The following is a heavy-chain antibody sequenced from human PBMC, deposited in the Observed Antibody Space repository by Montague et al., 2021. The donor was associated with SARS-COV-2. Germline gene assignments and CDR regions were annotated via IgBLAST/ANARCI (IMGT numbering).Heavy chain of an antibody. CDR3: ARGRTRVGQLFYFDY. CDR1: GGSINNYF. J-gene: IGHJ4*02. V-gene: IGHV4-59*13. D-gene: IGHD2-2*01. CDR2: VYNDENT. Sequence: SETLSLTCTVSGGSINNYFWAWIRQTPEKGLEWTAYVYNDENTNSHPSLKSRLTMSIDTSKRQFSLNLNSVTAADTAVYYCARGRTRVGQLFYFDYWGQGILVTVSS.